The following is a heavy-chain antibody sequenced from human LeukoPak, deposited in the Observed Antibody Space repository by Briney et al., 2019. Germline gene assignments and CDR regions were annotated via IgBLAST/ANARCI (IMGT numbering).Heavy chain of an antibody. J-gene: IGHJ3*02. D-gene: IGHD4-17*01. V-gene: IGHV4-59*01. CDR2: IYYSGST. Sequence: SETLSLTCTVSGGSISSYYWSWSRQPPGKGLEWIGYIYYSGSTDYNPSLKSRVTISVDTSKNQFSLRLSSVTAADTAVYYCARSNYGDYVWLNAFDIWGQGTMVTVPS. CDR1: GGSISSYY. CDR3: ARSNYGDYVWLNAFDI.